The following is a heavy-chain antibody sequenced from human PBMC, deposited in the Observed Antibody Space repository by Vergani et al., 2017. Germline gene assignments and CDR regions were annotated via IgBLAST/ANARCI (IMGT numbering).Heavy chain of an antibody. CDR2: ISSSSSTI. D-gene: IGHD3-22*01. Sequence: EVQLVESGGSLVQPGGSLRLSCAASGFTFSSYSMNWVRQAPGKGLEWVSYISSSSSTIYYADSVKGRFTISRDNAKNSLYLQMNSLRAEDTAVYYCARGAYYYEPNEAIDYWGQGTLVTVSS. J-gene: IGHJ4*02. CDR1: GFTFSSYS. V-gene: IGHV3-48*04. CDR3: ARGAYYYEPNEAIDY.